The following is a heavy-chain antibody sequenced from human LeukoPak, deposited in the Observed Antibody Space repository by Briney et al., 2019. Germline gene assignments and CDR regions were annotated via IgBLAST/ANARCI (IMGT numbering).Heavy chain of an antibody. Sequence: ASVKVSCKASGGTFSSYAISWVRQAPGQGLEWMGGIIPIFGTANYAQKFQGRATITTDESTSTAYMELSSLRSEDTAVYYCARAGREMVELYYFDYWGQGTLVTVSS. CDR2: IIPIFGTA. V-gene: IGHV1-69*05. J-gene: IGHJ4*02. CDR3: ARAGREMVELYYFDY. CDR1: GGTFSSYA. D-gene: IGHD5-24*01.